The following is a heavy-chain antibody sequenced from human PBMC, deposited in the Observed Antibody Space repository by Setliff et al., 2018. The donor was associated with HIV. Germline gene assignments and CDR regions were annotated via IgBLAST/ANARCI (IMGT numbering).Heavy chain of an antibody. V-gene: IGHV1-3*01. CDR1: GYSFNDYA. CDR3: AILSGNSLILDT. Sequence: VSCKASGYSFNDYAMHWVRQAPGQRLEWMGWINVDTANTKSSQKFQERVTITRDTTANTVYMELSSLRSEDTAVYYCAILSGNSLILDTWGQGTLVTVSS. CDR2: INVDTANT. D-gene: IGHD5-18*01. J-gene: IGHJ5*02.